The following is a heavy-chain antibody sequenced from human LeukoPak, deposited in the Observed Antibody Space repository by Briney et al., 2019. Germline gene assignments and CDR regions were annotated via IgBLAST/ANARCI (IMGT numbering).Heavy chain of an antibody. J-gene: IGHJ4*02. Sequence: GGSLRLSCAASGFTFSTYAMHWVRQAPGKGLEYVSVISSNGVSTYYANSVKGRFTISRDNSKNTLYLQMGSLRAEDTAVYYCARDAGNSGYDLFDYWGQGTLVTVSS. D-gene: IGHD5-12*01. CDR2: ISSNGVST. V-gene: IGHV3-64*01. CDR3: ARDAGNSGYDLFDY. CDR1: GFTFSTYA.